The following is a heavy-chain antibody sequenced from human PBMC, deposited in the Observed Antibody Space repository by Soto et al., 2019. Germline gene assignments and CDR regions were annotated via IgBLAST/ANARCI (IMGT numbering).Heavy chain of an antibody. CDR2: IYYSGST. V-gene: IGHV4-59*08. CDR1: GGSISSDY. D-gene: IGHD6-13*01. Sequence: PSETLSLTCTVSGGSISSDYWSWIRQPPGKGLEWIGYIYYSGSTNYNPSLKSRVTISVDTSKDQFSLKLSSVTAADTAVYYCARRYSSAFDIWGQGTMVT. CDR3: ARRYSSAFDI. J-gene: IGHJ3*02.